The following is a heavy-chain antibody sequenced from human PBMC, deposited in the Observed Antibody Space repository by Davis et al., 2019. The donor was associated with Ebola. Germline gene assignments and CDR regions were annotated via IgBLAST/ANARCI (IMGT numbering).Heavy chain of an antibody. Sequence: MPSETLSLTCTVSGGSISSSSYYWGWIRQPPGKGLEWIGSIYHSGSTNYNPSLKSRVTISVDKSKNQFSLKLSSVTAADTAVYYCASMTTSFDYWGQGTLVTVSS. D-gene: IGHD4-17*01. CDR3: ASMTTSFDY. CDR1: GGSISSSSYY. CDR2: IYHSGST. V-gene: IGHV4-39*07. J-gene: IGHJ4*02.